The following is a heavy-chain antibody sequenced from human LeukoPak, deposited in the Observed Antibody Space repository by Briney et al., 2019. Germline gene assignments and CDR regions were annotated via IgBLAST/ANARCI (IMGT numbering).Heavy chain of an antibody. Sequence: GASVKVSCKVSGYTLTELSMHWVRQAPGKGLEWMGGFDPEDGETIYAQKFQGRVTMTEDTSTDTAYMELSRLRSDDTAVYYCARGNVECIGDICYKRGNWFDPWGQGTLVTVSS. CDR1: GYTLTELS. D-gene: IGHD2-8*02. CDR3: ARGNVECIGDICYKRGNWFDP. J-gene: IGHJ5*02. CDR2: FDPEDGET. V-gene: IGHV1-24*01.